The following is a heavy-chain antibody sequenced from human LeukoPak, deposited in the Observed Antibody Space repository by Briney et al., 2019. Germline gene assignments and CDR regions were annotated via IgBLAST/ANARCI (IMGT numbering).Heavy chain of an antibody. D-gene: IGHD2-21*01. CDR1: GYTFTDYD. CDR2: IRPDSNNT. V-gene: IGHV1-2*02. J-gene: IGHJ5*02. CDR3: ASAGTRGGYSPGCDWFDP. Sequence: GGSVKLSCAASGYTFTDYDIHWVRQAPGQGLEWMGGIRPDSNNTYYADKVQGRVTITRDTSRSTAYMQMSSLRSDDTAVYYCASAGTRGGYSPGCDWFDPWGQGTLVTVSS.